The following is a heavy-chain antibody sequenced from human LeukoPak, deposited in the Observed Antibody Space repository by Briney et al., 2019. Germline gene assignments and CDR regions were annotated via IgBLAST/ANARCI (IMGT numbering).Heavy chain of an antibody. D-gene: IGHD4-17*01. CDR2: MNPNSGNT. V-gene: IGHV1-8*01. Sequence: GASVKVSCKASGYTFTSYDINWVRQATGQGLEWMGWMNPNSGNTGYAQKFQGRVTMTRNTSISTAYMELSRLRSDDTAVYYCARDRTYGDYLFDYWGQGTLVTVSS. J-gene: IGHJ4*02. CDR3: ARDRTYGDYLFDY. CDR1: GYTFTSYD.